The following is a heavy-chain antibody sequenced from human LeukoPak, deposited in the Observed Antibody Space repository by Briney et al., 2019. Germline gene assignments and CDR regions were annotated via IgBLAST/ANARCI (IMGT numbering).Heavy chain of an antibody. CDR2: INEDGSEK. CDR3: ARAGAPGTVDY. J-gene: IGHJ4*02. V-gene: IGHV3-7*01. D-gene: IGHD6-13*01. Sequence: PGGSLRLSCAASGFTFSVYWMSWVRQAPGKGLEWVANINEDGSEKYHVDSMKGRFTVSRDNAKNSLNLQMNSLRAEDTAIYYCARAGAPGTVDYWGQGTLVIVSA. CDR1: GFTFSVYW.